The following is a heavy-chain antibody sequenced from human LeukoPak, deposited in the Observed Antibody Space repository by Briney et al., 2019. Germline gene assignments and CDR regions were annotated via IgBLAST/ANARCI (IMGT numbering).Heavy chain of an antibody. CDR1: GGSISSGGYY. V-gene: IGHV4-31*03. CDR3: ASEDDSSGLDY. CDR2: IYYSGST. D-gene: IGHD3-22*01. J-gene: IGHJ4*02. Sequence: PSETLSLTCTVSGGSISSGGYYWSRIRQHPGKGLEWIGYIYYSGSTYYNPSLKSRVTISVDTSKNQFSLKLSSVTAADTAVYYCASEDDSSGLDYWGQGTLVTVSS.